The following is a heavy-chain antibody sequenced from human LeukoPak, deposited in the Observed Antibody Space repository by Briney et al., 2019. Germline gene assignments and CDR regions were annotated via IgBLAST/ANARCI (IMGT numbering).Heavy chain of an antibody. J-gene: IGHJ4*02. D-gene: IGHD3-3*01. CDR2: ISYDGSNK. CDR3: AKDQLREYYDFWSGYFPDDY. V-gene: IGHV3-30*04. Sequence: PGGSLRLSCAASGFTFSSYAMHWVRQAPGKGLEWVAVISYDGSNKYYADSVKGRFTISRDNSKNTLYLQMNSLRAEDTAVYYCAKDQLREYYDFWSGYFPDDYWGQGTLVTVSS. CDR1: GFTFSSYA.